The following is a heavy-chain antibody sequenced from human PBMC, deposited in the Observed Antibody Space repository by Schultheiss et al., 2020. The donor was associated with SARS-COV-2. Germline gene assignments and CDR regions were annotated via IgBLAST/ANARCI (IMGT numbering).Heavy chain of an antibody. J-gene: IGHJ4*02. D-gene: IGHD6-19*01. CDR1: GFTFSSYA. CDR3: ALLSLDSSTVY. CDR2: ISGSGGST. V-gene: IGHV3-23*01. Sequence: GGSLRLSCAASGFTFSSYAMSWVRQAPGKGLEWVSAISGSGGSTYYADSVKGRFTISRDNSKNTLYLQMNSLRAEDTAVYYCALLSLDSSTVYWGQGTLVTVSS.